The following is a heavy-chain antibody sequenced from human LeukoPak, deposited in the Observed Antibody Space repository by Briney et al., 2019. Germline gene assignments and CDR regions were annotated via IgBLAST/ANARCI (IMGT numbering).Heavy chain of an antibody. Sequence: PGGSLRLSCAASGFTFSSYGMHWVRQAPGKGLEWVAVISYDGSNKYYADSVKGRFTISRDNSKNTLYLQMNSLRAEDTAVYYCAKDDGDYVVDSWGQGTLVTVSS. J-gene: IGHJ4*02. D-gene: IGHD4-17*01. CDR2: ISYDGSNK. V-gene: IGHV3-30*18. CDR1: GFTFSSYG. CDR3: AKDDGDYVVDS.